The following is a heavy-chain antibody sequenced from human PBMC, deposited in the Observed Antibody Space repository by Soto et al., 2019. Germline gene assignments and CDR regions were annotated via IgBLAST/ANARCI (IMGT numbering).Heavy chain of an antibody. J-gene: IGHJ6*02. V-gene: IGHV3-21*01. CDR1: GFTFSSYS. Sequence: GGSLRLSCAASGFTFSSYSMNWVRQAPGKGLEWVSSISSSSSYIYYADSVKGRFTISRDNAKNSLYLQMNSLRAEDTAVYYCAREDSSSWTPNYYYYGGHYVMDFRGQGSSVIVSS. D-gene: IGHD6-13*01. CDR2: ISSSSSYI. CDR3: AREDSSSWTPNYYYYGGHYVMDF.